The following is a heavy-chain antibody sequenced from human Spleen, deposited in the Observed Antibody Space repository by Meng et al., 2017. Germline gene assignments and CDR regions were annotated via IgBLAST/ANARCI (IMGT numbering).Heavy chain of an antibody. CDR1: GFTFNTYT. J-gene: IGHJ3*02. D-gene: IGHD3-9*01. CDR2: IGDSGGRM. V-gene: IGHV3-23*01. CDR3: AKTYYDIFTGYRVDNFDI. Sequence: GESLKISCAASGFTFNTYTMNWVRQVPGKGLEWVSSIGDSGGRMYYADSVKGRFTISRDNSKYTVYLQMNSLRAEDTAIYYCAKTYYDIFTGYRVDNFDIWGQGTMVTVSS.